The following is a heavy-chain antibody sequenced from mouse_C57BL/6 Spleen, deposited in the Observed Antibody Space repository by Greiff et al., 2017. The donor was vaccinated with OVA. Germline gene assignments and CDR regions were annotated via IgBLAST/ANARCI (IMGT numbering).Heavy chain of an antibody. V-gene: IGHV1-82*01. CDR3: ARSPYYYGGRYYFEY. CDR2: IYPGDGDT. J-gene: IGHJ2*01. CDR1: GYAFSSSW. D-gene: IGHD1-1*01. Sequence: VQLVESGPELVKPGASVKISCKASGYAFSSSWMNWVKQRPGKGLEWIGRIYPGDGDTNYNGKFKGKATLTADKSSSTTYMQLSSLTSEDSAVYFCARSPYYYGGRYYFEYWGQGTTLTVSS.